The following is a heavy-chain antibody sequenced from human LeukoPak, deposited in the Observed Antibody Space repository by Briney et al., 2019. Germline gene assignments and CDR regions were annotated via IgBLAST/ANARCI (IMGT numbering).Heavy chain of an antibody. CDR3: AREGHWFDP. CDR1: GYSISSGYY. CDR2: IYHSGST. V-gene: IGHV4-38-2*02. J-gene: IGHJ5*02. Sequence: SETLSLTCTVSGYSISSGYYWGWIRQPPGKGLEWIGSIYHSGSTYYNPSLKSRVTISVDTSKNQFSLKLSSVTAADTAVYYCAREGHWFDPWGQGTLVTVSS.